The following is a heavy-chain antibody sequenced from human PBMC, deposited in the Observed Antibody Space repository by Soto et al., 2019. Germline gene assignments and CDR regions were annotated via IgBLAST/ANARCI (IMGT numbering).Heavy chain of an antibody. J-gene: IGHJ4*02. Sequence: GGSLRLSCAASGFTFSSYAMSWVRQAPGKGLEWVSAISGSGGSTYYADSVRGRFTISRDNSKNILYLQMNSLRAEDTAVYYCAKYLNFDYIWGSHSTPFDCWGQGNLVTVS. V-gene: IGHV3-23*01. D-gene: IGHD3-16*01. CDR1: GFTFSSYA. CDR2: ISGSGGST. CDR3: AKYLNFDYIWGSHSTPFDC.